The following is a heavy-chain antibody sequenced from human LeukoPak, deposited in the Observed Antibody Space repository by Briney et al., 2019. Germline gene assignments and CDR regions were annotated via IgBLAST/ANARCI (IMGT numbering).Heavy chain of an antibody. CDR1: GGSISSSSHY. Sequence: SETLSLTCTVSGGSISSSSHYWGWIRQPSGKGLEWIGSISNSGSTYYNPSLKSRVTISVDTSNNQFSLKLSSVTAADTAVYYCARDAANHPGIQLWFYAFDIWGQGTMVTVSS. J-gene: IGHJ3*02. V-gene: IGHV4-39*07. CDR2: ISNSGST. D-gene: IGHD5-18*01. CDR3: ARDAANHPGIQLWFYAFDI.